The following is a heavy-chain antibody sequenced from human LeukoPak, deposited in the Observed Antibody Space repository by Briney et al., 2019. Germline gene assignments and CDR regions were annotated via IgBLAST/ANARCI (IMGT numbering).Heavy chain of an antibody. D-gene: IGHD1-1*01. V-gene: IGHV1-24*01. CDR3: ATGRSYRYAVGPLSGSWFDP. J-gene: IGHJ5*02. CDR2: FDPEDGET. CDR1: GYTLTELS. Sequence: GASVNVSFKVSGYTLTELSMHWVRQAPGKGLEWMGGFDPEDGETIYAQKFQGRVTMTEDTSTDTAYMELSSLRSEDTAVYYCATGRSYRYAVGPLSGSWFDPWGQGTLVTVSS.